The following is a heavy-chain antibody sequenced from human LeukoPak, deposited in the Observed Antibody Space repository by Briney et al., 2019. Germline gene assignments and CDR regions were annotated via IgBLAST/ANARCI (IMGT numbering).Heavy chain of an antibody. CDR1: GYTFTSYG. CDR3: ASPYSGYDQDAFDI. Sequence: AASVKVSCKASGYTFTSYGISWVRQAPGQGLEWMGWISAYNGNTNYAQKLQGRVTMTTDTSTSTAYMELRSLRSDDTAVYYCASPYSGYDQDAFDIWGQGTMVTVSS. J-gene: IGHJ3*02. D-gene: IGHD5-12*01. CDR2: ISAYNGNT. V-gene: IGHV1-18*01.